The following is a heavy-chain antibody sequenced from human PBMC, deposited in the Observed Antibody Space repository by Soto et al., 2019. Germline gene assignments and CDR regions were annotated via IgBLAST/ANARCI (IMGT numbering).Heavy chain of an antibody. Sequence: GGSLRLSCAASGFTFSSYWTSWVRQAPGKGLEWVANIKQDGSEKYYVDSVKGRFTISRDSAKNSLYLQMNSPRAEDTAVYYCARKGYYDILAGYYPPPDAFDIWGQGTMVTVSS. D-gene: IGHD3-9*01. CDR3: ARKGYYDILAGYYPPPDAFDI. CDR2: IKQDGSEK. CDR1: GFTFSSYW. J-gene: IGHJ3*02. V-gene: IGHV3-7*01.